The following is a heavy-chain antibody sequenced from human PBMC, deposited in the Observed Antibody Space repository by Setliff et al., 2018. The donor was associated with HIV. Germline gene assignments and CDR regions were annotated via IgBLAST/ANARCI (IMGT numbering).Heavy chain of an antibody. CDR1: GYTFTGYY. J-gene: IGHJ5*02. Sequence: ASVKVSCKASGYTFTGYYMHWVRQAPGQGLEWMGIINPSGGTTTYAQKFQGRVTMTRDTSTSTVYLELSSLRSEDTAVYYCAREVSTIGARRGAYDPWGQGTLVTVSS. CDR2: INPSGGTT. CDR3: AREVSTIGARRGAYDP. V-gene: IGHV1-46*01. D-gene: IGHD2-8*01.